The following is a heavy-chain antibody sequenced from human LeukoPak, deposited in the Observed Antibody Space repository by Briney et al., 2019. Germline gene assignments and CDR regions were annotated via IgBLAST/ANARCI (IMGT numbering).Heavy chain of an antibody. D-gene: IGHD3-10*01. CDR2: INPNSGGT. Sequence: ASVKVSCKASGYTFTGYYMHWVRQAPGQGLEWMGGINPNSGGTNYAQKFQGRVTMTRDTSISTAYMEISRLRSDATAVYYCARLFYGSGIGIDYWGQGTLVTVSS. V-gene: IGHV1-2*02. CDR3: ARLFYGSGIGIDY. CDR1: GYTFTGYY. J-gene: IGHJ4*02.